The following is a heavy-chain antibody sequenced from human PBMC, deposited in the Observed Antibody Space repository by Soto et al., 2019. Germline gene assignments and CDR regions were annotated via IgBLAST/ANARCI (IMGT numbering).Heavy chain of an antibody. D-gene: IGHD3-3*01. J-gene: IGHJ6*02. CDR2: ISSSSSYI. CDR3: ARGRAAKTTIFGVVITDYYYYGMDV. CDR1: GFTFSSYS. V-gene: IGHV3-21*01. Sequence: PGGSLRLSCAASGFTFSSYSMNWVRQAPGKGLEWVSSISSSSSYIYYADSVKGRFTISRDNAKNSLYLQMNSLRAEDTAVYYCARGRAAKTTIFGVVITDYYYYGMDVWGQGTTVTVSS.